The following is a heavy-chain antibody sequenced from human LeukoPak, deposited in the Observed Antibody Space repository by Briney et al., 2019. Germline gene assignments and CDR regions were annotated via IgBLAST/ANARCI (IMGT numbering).Heavy chain of an antibody. Sequence: SETLSLTCTVSGGSISSHYWSWIRQPPGKGLEWIGYIYYSGSTNYNPSLKGRVTISVDTSKNQFSLKLSSVTAADTAVYYCARVRYDSSGYSDSGATQYFDYWGQGTLVTVSS. V-gene: IGHV4-59*11. J-gene: IGHJ4*02. CDR1: GGSISSHY. CDR3: ARVRYDSSGYSDSGATQYFDY. D-gene: IGHD3-22*01. CDR2: IYYSGST.